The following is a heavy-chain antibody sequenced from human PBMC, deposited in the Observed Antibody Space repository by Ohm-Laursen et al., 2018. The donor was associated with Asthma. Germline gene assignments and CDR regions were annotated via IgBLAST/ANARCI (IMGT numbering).Heavy chain of an antibody. D-gene: IGHD1-1*01. Sequence: TLSLTWTVSGASISGGVYYWSWIRQHPGKGLEWIGYIYYSGRTDYNPSLQSRVTISVDTSKNQFSLKLRSVTAADTAMYYCARGPMHDYYFDTWGQGTLVTVSS. V-gene: IGHV4-30-4*08. CDR3: ARGPMHDYYFDT. CDR2: IYYSGRT. J-gene: IGHJ4*02. CDR1: GASISGGVYY.